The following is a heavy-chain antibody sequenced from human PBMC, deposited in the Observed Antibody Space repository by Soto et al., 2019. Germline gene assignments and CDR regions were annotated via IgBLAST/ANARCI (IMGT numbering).Heavy chain of an antibody. CDR1: GGSISSYY. Sequence: SETLSLTCTVSGGSISSYYWSWIRQPPGKGLEWIGYIYYSGSTNYNPSLKSRVTISVDTSKNQFSLKLSSVTAADTAVYYCARVGARYDILTGKRPYYFDYWGQGTLVTVSS. J-gene: IGHJ4*02. D-gene: IGHD3-9*01. V-gene: IGHV4-59*01. CDR3: ARVGARYDILTGKRPYYFDY. CDR2: IYYSGST.